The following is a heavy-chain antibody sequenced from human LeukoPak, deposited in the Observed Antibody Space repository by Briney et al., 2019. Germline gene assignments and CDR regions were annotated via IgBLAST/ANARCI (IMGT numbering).Heavy chain of an antibody. Sequence: ASVKVSCKASGYTFTSYGIGWVRQAPGQGLEWMGWISAYNGNTNYAQKLQGSVTMTTDTSTSTAYMELRSLRSDDTAVYYCARGLTAFGELSAPFDYWGQGTLVTVSS. J-gene: IGHJ4*02. CDR1: GYTFTSYG. CDR2: ISAYNGNT. CDR3: ARGLTAFGELSAPFDY. D-gene: IGHD3-10*01. V-gene: IGHV1-18*04.